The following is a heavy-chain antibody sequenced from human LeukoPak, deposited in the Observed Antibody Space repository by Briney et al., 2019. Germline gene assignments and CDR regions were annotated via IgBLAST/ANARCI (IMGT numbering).Heavy chain of an antibody. V-gene: IGHV3-7*01. CDR3: AKAPQSRAYEFDI. D-gene: IGHD3-16*01. J-gene: IGHJ3*02. CDR2: IKPDASEK. Sequence: GGSLRLSCAATGFTFSNYAMSWVRQAPGKGLEWLATIKPDASEKYYVGSVKGRFAISRDNAKNSLYLQVNSLRVEDTAVYYCAKAPQSRAYEFDIWGQGTMVTVSA. CDR1: GFTFSNYA.